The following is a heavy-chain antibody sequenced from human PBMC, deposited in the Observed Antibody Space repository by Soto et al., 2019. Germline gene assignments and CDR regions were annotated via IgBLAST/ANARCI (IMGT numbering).Heavy chain of an antibody. V-gene: IGHV1-2*04. D-gene: IGHD6-13*01. J-gene: IGHJ6*02. CDR3: AREVAAAGTSYGMDV. CDR1: GYTFTGYY. Sequence: QVQLVQSGAEVKKPGASVKVSCKASGYTFTGYYMNWVRQAPGQGLEWMGWINPNSGGTNYAQKFQGWVTMTRDTSISTAYMELSRLRSDDTAVYYCAREVAAAGTSYGMDVWGQGTTVTVSS. CDR2: INPNSGGT.